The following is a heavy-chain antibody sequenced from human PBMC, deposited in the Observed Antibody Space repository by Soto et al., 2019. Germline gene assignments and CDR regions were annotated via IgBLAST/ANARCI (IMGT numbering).Heavy chain of an antibody. Sequence: GGSLRLSCAASGFTFSSNAMSWVRQAPGKGLEWVSAISGSGGSTYYADSVKGRFTISRDNSKNTLYLQMNSLRAEDTALYYCANYNFRSSGFWPGTSDYWGRGTLVTVSS. V-gene: IGHV3-23*01. D-gene: IGHD3-3*01. CDR1: GFTFSSNA. J-gene: IGHJ4*02. CDR2: ISGSGGST. CDR3: ANYNFRSSGFWPGTSDY.